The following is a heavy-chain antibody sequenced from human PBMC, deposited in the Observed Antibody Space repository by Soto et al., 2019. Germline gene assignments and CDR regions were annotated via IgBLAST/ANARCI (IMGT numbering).Heavy chain of an antibody. D-gene: IGHD6-13*01. CDR2: INPNSGGT. J-gene: IGHJ4*02. CDR3: AREDPAAGLDY. CDR1: GYTFTGYY. Sequence: ASVKVSCKASGYTFTGYYMHWVRQAPGQGLEWMGWINPNSGGTNYAQKFQGWVTMTRDTSISTAYMELSRLRSDDTAVYYCAREDPAAGLDYWGQATLVTVSS. V-gene: IGHV1-2*04.